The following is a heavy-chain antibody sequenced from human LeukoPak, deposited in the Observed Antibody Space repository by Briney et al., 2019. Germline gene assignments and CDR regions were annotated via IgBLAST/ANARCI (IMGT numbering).Heavy chain of an antibody. V-gene: IGHV4-59*01. J-gene: IGHJ5*02. Sequence: PSETLSLTCTVSGGSISSYYRSWIRQPPGKGLEWIGYIYYSGSTNYNPSLKSRVTISVDTSKNQFSLKLSSVTAADTAVYYCARETMVRFDPWGQGTLVTVSS. CDR3: ARETMVRFDP. CDR2: IYYSGST. CDR1: GGSISSYY. D-gene: IGHD3-10*01.